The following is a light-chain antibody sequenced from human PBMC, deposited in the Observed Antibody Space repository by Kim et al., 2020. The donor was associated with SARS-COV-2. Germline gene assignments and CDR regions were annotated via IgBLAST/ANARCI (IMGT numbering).Light chain of an antibody. CDR1: QSVLYSSNNQNY. CDR2: WAS. J-gene: IGKJ4*01. Sequence: ATINCKSSQSVLYSSNNQNYLAWYQQRPGQPPKMLIYWASTRESGVPDRFSGSGSGTDFTLTISSLQAEDVALYYCQQYYSSPLSFGGGTKVDIK. V-gene: IGKV4-1*01. CDR3: QQYYSSPLS.